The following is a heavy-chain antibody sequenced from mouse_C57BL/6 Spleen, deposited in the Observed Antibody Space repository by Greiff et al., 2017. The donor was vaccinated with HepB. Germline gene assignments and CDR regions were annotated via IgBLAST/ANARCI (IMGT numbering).Heavy chain of an antibody. CDR1: GYTFTDYY. CDR3: ARMVNAY. J-gene: IGHJ3*01. CDR2: INPNNGGT. V-gene: IGHV1-26*01. D-gene: IGHD2-2*01. Sequence: EVQLQQSGPELVKPGASVKISCKASGYTFTDYYMNWVKQSHGKSLEWIGDINPNNGGTSYNQKFKGKATLTVDKSSSTAYMELRSLTSEDSAVYYCARMVNAYWGQGTLVTVSA.